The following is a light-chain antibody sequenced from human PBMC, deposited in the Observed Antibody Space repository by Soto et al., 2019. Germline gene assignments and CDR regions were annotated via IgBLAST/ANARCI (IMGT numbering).Light chain of an antibody. CDR3: AAWDDSLNGLV. Sequence: QSVLTQPPSASGTPGQRVTISCSGSSSNIGSKPVNWYQQLPGAAPKLLIHNTNQRPSGVPDRFSGSKSGTSASLAISGLQSDGEAHYYCAAWDDSLNGLVFGGGSKLTV. V-gene: IGLV1-44*01. CDR1: SSNIGSKP. J-gene: IGLJ2*01. CDR2: NTN.